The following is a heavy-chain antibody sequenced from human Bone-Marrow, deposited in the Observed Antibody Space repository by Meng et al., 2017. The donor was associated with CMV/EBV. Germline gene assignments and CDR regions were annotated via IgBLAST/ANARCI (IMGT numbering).Heavy chain of an antibody. D-gene: IGHD4/OR15-4a*01. V-gene: IGHV3-21*01. Sequence: GESLKISCAASGFTFSSYSMNWVRQAPGKGLEWVSSISSSSSYIYYADSVKGRFTISRDNSKNTLSLQMNSLRADDTAVYYCARDLSTSYFDNGVLNYYYYGMDVWGQGTTVTVSS. J-gene: IGHJ6*02. CDR1: GFTFSSYS. CDR3: ARDLSTSYFDNGVLNYYYYGMDV. CDR2: ISSSSSYI.